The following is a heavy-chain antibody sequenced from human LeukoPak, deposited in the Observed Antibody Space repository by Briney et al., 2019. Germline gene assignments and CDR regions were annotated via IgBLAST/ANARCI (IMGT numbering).Heavy chain of an antibody. J-gene: IGHJ4*02. V-gene: IGHV3-66*01. CDR3: ARDATGGDYYESSRDD. D-gene: IGHD3-22*01. Sequence: GGSLRLSCAAPGFTVSSNYMTWVRQAPGKGLEWVSAINSGGSTFYADSVKGRFTISRDNSKNTLYLQMNSLKVEDTALYYCARDATGGDYYESSRDDWGQGALVTVSS. CDR1: GFTVSSNY. CDR2: INSGGST.